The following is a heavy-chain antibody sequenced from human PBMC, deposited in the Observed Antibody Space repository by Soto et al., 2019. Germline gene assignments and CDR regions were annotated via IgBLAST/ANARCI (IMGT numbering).Heavy chain of an antibody. CDR2: SSPRGDTI. V-gene: IGHV3-48*01. Sequence: GSLRLSCVASGFSLANYPMNWVRQTPGKGLEWISYSSPRGDTIYYADSVEGRFTISRDNARNSLSLHMSSLRAEDSALYYCAKGPHTNVGWPYYFESWGQGVPVTSPQ. CDR1: GFSLANYP. D-gene: IGHD6-19*01. J-gene: IGHJ4*02. CDR3: AKGPHTNVGWPYYFES.